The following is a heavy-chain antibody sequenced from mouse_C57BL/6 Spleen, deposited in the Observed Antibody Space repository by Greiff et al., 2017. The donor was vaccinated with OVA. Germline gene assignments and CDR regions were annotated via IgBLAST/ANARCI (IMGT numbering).Heavy chain of an antibody. CDR2: IDPSDSET. CDR1: GYTFTSYW. D-gene: IGHD1-1*01. CDR3: ARWTTVYYFDY. Sequence: VQLQQPGAELVRPGSSVKLSCKASGYTFTSYWMHWVKQRPIQGLEWIGNIDPSDSETHYNQKFKDKATLTVDKSSSTAYMQLSSLISEDSAVYYCARWTTVYYFDYWGQGTTLTVSS. V-gene: IGHV1-52*01. J-gene: IGHJ2*01.